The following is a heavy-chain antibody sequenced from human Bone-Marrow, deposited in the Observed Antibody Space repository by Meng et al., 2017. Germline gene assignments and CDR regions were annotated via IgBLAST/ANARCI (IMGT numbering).Heavy chain of an antibody. V-gene: IGHV3-30*17. J-gene: IGHJ4*02. CDR3: AREIGGTTPDY. D-gene: IGHD1-1*01. CDR1: GFSFSSYL. Sequence: QVQLVEFGGGVVQPGRSLRLCCAASGFSFSSYLMHWVSQAPGKGLEWLAAISNDGSNTDYADSVKGRFTISRDNSKDTVFLQMNSLRIEDTAVYYCAREIGGTTPDYWGQGTLVTVSS. CDR2: ISNDGSNT.